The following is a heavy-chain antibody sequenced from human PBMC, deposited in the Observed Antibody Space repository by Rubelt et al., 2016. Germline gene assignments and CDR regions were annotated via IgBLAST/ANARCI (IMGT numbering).Heavy chain of an antibody. CDR3: ATDSRIGGATGSADY. J-gene: IGHJ4*02. CDR1: GLSYSSYW. V-gene: IGHV3-7*04. CDR2: IKQDGNEK. Sequence: EVQLVESGGGLVQPGGSLRLSCGVSGLSYSSYWMSWVRQAPGKGLEWVANIKQDGNEKNYVDSVKGRFTISRDNAKNSLYLQVKIRGGENTAVYYWATDSRIGGATGSADYWGQGTLVTVSS. D-gene: IGHD1-26*01.